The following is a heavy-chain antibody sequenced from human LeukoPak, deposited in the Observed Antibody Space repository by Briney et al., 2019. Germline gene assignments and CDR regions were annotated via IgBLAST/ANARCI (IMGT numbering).Heavy chain of an antibody. V-gene: IGHV4-34*01. J-gene: IGHJ3*02. Sequence: SETLSLTCAVYGGSFSGYYWSWIRQPPGKGLEWIGEINHSGSTNYNPSLKSRVTISVDTSKNQFSLKLSSVTAADTAVYYCARDEGSRDYGGNPNAFDIWGQGTMVTVSS. CDR1: GGSFSGYY. CDR2: INHSGST. D-gene: IGHD4-23*01. CDR3: ARDEGSRDYGGNPNAFDI.